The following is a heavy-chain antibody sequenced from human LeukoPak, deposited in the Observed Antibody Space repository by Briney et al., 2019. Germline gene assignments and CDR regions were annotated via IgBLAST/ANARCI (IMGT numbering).Heavy chain of an antibody. Sequence: GGSLRLSCAASGFTFSSYWMHWVRQAPGKGLVWVSRINSDGSRISYADSVKGRFTISRDNAKNTLYLQMNSLRAEDTAVYYCAKDVYYYDSSGYYLSYWGQGTLVTVSS. CDR2: INSDGSRI. J-gene: IGHJ4*02. V-gene: IGHV3-74*01. D-gene: IGHD3-22*01. CDR3: AKDVYYYDSSGYYLSY. CDR1: GFTFSSYW.